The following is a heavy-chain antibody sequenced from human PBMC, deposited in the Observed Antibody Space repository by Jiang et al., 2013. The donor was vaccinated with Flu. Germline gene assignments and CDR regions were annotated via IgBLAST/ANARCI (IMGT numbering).Heavy chain of an antibody. CDR3: ARDRGLTGTTRGNYYYYGMDV. CDR2: TIPIFGTA. J-gene: IGHJ6*02. D-gene: IGHD1-20*01. Sequence: GAEVKKPGSSVKVSCKASGGTFSSYAISWVRQAPGQGLEWMGGTIPIFGTANYAQKFQGRVTITADESTSTAYMELSSLRSEDTAVYYCARDRGLTGTTRGNYYYYGMDVWGQGTTVTVSS. CDR1: GGTFSSYA. V-gene: IGHV1-69*01.